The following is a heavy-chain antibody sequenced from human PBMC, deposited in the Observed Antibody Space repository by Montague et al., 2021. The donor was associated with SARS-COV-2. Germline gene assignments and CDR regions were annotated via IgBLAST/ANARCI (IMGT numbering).Heavy chain of an antibody. J-gene: IGHJ4*02. D-gene: IGHD6-19*01. CDR1: GGSFSGYY. CDR3: ARGSRQWLVRPPHYYYFDY. V-gene: IGHV4-34*01. Sequence: SETLSLTCAVYGGSFSGYYWSWIRQPPGKGLEWIGEINHRGSTNYKPSXXSRVTISVDTSKNQFSLKLSSVTAADTAVYYCARGSRQWLVRPPHYYYFDYWGQGTLVTVSS. CDR2: INHRGST.